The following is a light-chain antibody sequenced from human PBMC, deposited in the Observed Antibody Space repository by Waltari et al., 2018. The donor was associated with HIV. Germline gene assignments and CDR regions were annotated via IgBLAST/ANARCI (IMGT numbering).Light chain of an antibody. J-gene: IGKJ1*01. CDR2: AAS. CDR3: QQYQTFPRT. V-gene: IGKV1D-8*01. Sequence: VIWMTQSPPSLSASTGDRVTISCRASQDISTYLAWYQQKPGKAPELLVYAASTLQIGVPSRFNGSGSGTDFTLSIRCLQSDDFATYYCQQYQTFPRTFVQGTKVEI. CDR1: QDISTY.